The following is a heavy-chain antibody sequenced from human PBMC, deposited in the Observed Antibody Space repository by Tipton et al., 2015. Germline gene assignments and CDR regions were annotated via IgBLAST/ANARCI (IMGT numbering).Heavy chain of an antibody. CDR3: ARDPGPTEGGWAY. V-gene: IGHV3-23*01. D-gene: IGHD6-19*01. CDR2: IDKSGDRT. CDR1: GFIFSNYL. Sequence: SLRLSCTVSGFIFSNYLMSWVRQAPGKGLEWVSVIDKSGDRTDYAAPVKGRFTVSRDNSKNTLFLQMDSLRREDTAMYYCARDPGPTEGGWAYWGRGARVTVSS. J-gene: IGHJ4*02.